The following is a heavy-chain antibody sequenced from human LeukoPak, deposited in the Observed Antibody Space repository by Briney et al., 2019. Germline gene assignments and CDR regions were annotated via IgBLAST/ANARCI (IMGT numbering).Heavy chain of an antibody. CDR3: AKDASPDFWSGYAMDV. CDR1: GFTFDDYA. Sequence: GGSLRLSCAASGFTFDDYAMHWVRQAPGEGLEWVSGISWNSGSIGYADSVKGRFTISRDNTKNSLYLQMNSLRAEDMALYYCAKDASPDFWSGYAMDVWGKGTTVTVSS. V-gene: IGHV3-9*03. J-gene: IGHJ6*03. D-gene: IGHD3-3*01. CDR2: ISWNSGSI.